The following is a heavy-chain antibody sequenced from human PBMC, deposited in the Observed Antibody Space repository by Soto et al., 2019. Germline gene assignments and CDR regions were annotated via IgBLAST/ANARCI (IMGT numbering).Heavy chain of an antibody. Sequence: PSETLSLTCTVSGGSISSYYWSWIRQPPGKGLEWIGYIYYSGSTNYNPSLKSRVTISVDTSKNQFSLKLSSVTAADTAVYYCARGIAVAGTIDYWGQGTLVTVS. CDR1: GGSISSYY. CDR3: ARGIAVAGTIDY. CDR2: IYYSGST. D-gene: IGHD6-19*01. V-gene: IGHV4-59*01. J-gene: IGHJ4*02.